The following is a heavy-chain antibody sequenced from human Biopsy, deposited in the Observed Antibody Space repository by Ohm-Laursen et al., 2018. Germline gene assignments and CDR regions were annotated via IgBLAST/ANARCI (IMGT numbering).Heavy chain of an antibody. D-gene: IGHD2-2*01. V-gene: IGHV3-33*07. CDR3: ARGGPHVRAGGSAFDY. Sequence: SLRLSCAASGFSFSTYGIYWVRQVPGKGLEWVAAIWYDGTNKYYAESVKGRLTISRDNSKNTLYLQMNSLRAEDTAVYFCARGGPHVRAGGSAFDYWGQGTLVTVSS. CDR1: GFSFSTYG. CDR2: IWYDGTNK. J-gene: IGHJ4*02.